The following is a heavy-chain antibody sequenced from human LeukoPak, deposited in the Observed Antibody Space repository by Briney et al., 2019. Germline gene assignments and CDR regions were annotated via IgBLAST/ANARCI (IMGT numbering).Heavy chain of an antibody. Sequence: GSSVKVSCKASGGTFSSYAISWVRQAPGQGLEWMGRIIPIFGTANYAQKFQGRVTITTDESTSTAYMELSSLRSEDTAVYYCARGAAYCSGDCRKPFDYWGQGTLVTVSS. CDR3: ARGAAYCSGDCRKPFDY. D-gene: IGHD2-21*02. J-gene: IGHJ4*02. CDR2: IIPIFGTA. CDR1: GGTFSSYA. V-gene: IGHV1-69*05.